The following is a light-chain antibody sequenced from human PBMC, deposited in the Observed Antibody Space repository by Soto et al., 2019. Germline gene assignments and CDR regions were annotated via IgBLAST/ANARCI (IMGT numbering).Light chain of an antibody. V-gene: IGKV3-15*01. J-gene: IGKJ4*01. CDR1: QTVYSN. CDR3: QQYNKWPLS. Sequence: EIVMTQSPATLSVSPGERATLSCRASQTVYSNLAWYQQKPGQAPRLLIYVASTRATGIPARFSASGSGTVFTLTISSLHSEDFAVYFCQQYNKWPLSFGGGTKVEIK. CDR2: VAS.